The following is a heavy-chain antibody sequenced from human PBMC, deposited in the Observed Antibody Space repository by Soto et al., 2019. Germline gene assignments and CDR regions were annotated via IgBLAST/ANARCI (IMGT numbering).Heavy chain of an antibody. J-gene: IGHJ4*02. CDR1: GFTFSSYW. Sequence: EVQLVESGGGLVQPGGSLRLSCAASGFTFSSYWMHWVRQAPGKGLVWGSRINSDGSRTSYADSVKGRFTISRDNAKNTLYLQMNSLRAEDTAVYYCVRTSLVVAAATREDYWGQGTLVTVSS. D-gene: IGHD2-15*01. CDR2: INSDGSRT. CDR3: VRTSLVVAAATREDY. V-gene: IGHV3-74*01.